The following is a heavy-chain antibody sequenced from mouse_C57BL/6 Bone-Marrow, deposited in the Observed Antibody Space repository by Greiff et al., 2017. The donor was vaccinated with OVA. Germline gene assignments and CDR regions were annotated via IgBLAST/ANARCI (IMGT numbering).Heavy chain of an antibody. J-gene: IGHJ4*01. D-gene: IGHD2-4*01. CDR2: IRSESNNYAT. Sequence: DVMLVESGGGLVQPKGSLKLSCAASGFSFNTYAMNWVRQAPGKGLEWVARIRSESNNYATYYADSVKDRFTISRDDSESMLYLKMNNLKTEDTAMYYCVRHDYDAPYAMDYWGQGTSVTVSS. CDR1: GFSFNTYA. V-gene: IGHV10-1*01. CDR3: VRHDYDAPYAMDY.